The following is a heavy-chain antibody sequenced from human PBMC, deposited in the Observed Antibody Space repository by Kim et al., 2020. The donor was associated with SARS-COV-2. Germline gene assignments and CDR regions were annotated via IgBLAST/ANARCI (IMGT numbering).Heavy chain of an antibody. CDR1: GFTFSNFA. Sequence: GGSLRLSCEASGFTFSNFAMTWVRQAPGKGLEWVAAIGISTTYTYYADSVKGRFTISRDNSKNTVYLQMNSLRAEDTATYYCAKDAMDYYGSGSYFLDWGQGILVTVSS. J-gene: IGHJ4*02. D-gene: IGHD3-10*01. V-gene: IGHV3-23*01. CDR2: IGISTTYT. CDR3: AKDAMDYYGSGSYFLD.